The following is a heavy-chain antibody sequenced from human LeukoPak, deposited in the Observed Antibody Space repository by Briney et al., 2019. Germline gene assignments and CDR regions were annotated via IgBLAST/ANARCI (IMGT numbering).Heavy chain of an antibody. CDR1: GFTFSSYA. J-gene: IGHJ4*02. Sequence: PGGSLRLSCAASGFTFSSYAMSWVRQAPGKGLEWVSAISGSGGSTCYADSVKGRFTISRDNSKNTLYLQMNSLRAEDTAVYYCAKDSFGVVTLPFDYWGQGTLVTVSS. D-gene: IGHD3-3*01. V-gene: IGHV3-23*01. CDR2: ISGSGGST. CDR3: AKDSFGVVTLPFDY.